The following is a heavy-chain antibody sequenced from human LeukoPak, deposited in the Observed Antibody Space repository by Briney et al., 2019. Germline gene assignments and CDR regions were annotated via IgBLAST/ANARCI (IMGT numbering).Heavy chain of an antibody. CDR3: ARGAYCRSSSCYTGYYYYYMDV. D-gene: IGHD2-2*02. CDR2: IYTSGST. V-gene: IGHV4-61*02. J-gene: IGHJ6*03. Sequence: PSETLSLTCTVSGGSISSGSYYWSWIRQPAGKGLEWIGRIYTSGSTNYNPSLKSRVTISVDTSKNQFSLKLSSVTAADTAVYYCARGAYCRSSSCYTGYYYYYMDVWGKGTTVTVSS. CDR1: GGSISSGSYY.